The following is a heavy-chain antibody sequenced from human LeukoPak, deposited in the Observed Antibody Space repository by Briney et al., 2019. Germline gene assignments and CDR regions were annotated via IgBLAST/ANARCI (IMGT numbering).Heavy chain of an antibody. V-gene: IGHV4-34*01. CDR3: AGGPRTKVGRYFDL. J-gene: IGHJ2*01. CDR2: INHSGST. CDR1: GFTVSSNY. D-gene: IGHD3-3*01. Sequence: GSLRLSCAASGFTVSSNYMSWIRQPPGKGLEWIGEINHSGSTNYNPSLKSRVTISVDTSKNQFSLKLSSVTAADTAVYYCAGGPRTKVGRYFDLWGRGTLVTVSS.